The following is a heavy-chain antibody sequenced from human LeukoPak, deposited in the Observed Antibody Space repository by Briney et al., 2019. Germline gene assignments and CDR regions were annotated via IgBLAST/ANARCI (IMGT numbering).Heavy chain of an antibody. CDR2: ISGSGGST. CDR3: AKDLLGYCSGGSCYSNYYYGMDV. Sequence: PGGSLRLSCAASGFTFSSYAMSWVRQAPGKGLEWVSAISGSGGSTYYADSVKGRFTISRDNSKNTLYLQMNSLRAEDTAVYYCAKDLLGYCSGGSCYSNYYYGMDVWGQGTTVTVSS. V-gene: IGHV3-23*01. J-gene: IGHJ6*02. D-gene: IGHD2-15*01. CDR1: GFTFSSYA.